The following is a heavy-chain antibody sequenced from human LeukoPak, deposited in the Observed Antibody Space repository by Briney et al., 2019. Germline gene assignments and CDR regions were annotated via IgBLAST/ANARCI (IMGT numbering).Heavy chain of an antibody. J-gene: IGHJ6*03. CDR2: INPNSGGT. CDR3: ARGPTVTTIDYYYMDV. Sequence: GASVKVSCKASGYTFTDYYMHWVRQAPGQGLEWMGWINPNSGGTNYAQKFQGRVTLTRDTSINTAYMELSRLKSDDTAVYYCARGPTVTTIDYYYMDVWGKGTTVTVSS. D-gene: IGHD4-17*01. CDR1: GYTFTDYY. V-gene: IGHV1-2*02.